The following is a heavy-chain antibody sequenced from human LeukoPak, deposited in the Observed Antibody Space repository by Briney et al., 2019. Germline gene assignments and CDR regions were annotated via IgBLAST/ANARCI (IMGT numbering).Heavy chain of an antibody. J-gene: IGHJ4*02. CDR2: ISRSGSIT. V-gene: IGHV3-48*03. CDR3: ASTRSTSDWYTRGFEY. CDR1: GFSFSSYE. D-gene: IGHD6-19*01. Sequence: PGGSLRLSCADSGFSFSSYEMNSVRQAPGKGLEWISYISRSGSITFYADSEKGRFTISRDNARNSLYLQMNSLRAEDTAVYYCASTRSTSDWYTRGFEYWGQGTLVTVSS.